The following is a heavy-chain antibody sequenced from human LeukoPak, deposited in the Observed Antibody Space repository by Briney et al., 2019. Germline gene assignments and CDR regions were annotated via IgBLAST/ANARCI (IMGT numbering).Heavy chain of an antibody. V-gene: IGHV4-59*01. J-gene: IGHJ4*02. CDR3: AREWDGSGSYLDY. CDR2: IRYTGST. Sequence: PSETLSLTCTGSGGSLSSYYWSWIRQPPGKGLEWIGYIRYTGSTNYNPSLKSRVTISADTSNNQFSLKLNSVTAADTAVYYCAREWDGSGSYLDYWGQGTLVTVSS. D-gene: IGHD3-10*01. CDR1: GGSLSSYY.